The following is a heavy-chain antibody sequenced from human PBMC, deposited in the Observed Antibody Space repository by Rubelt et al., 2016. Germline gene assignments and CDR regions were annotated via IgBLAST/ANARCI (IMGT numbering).Heavy chain of an antibody. Sequence: AMNWVRQAPGQGLEWMGWINTNTGNPMYAQGFTGRFVFSLDTSVSTAYLQISSLKAEDTAVYYCARELVAVARRAAAAGYWGQGTLVTVSS. V-gene: IGHV7-4-1*02. CDR3: ARELVAVARRAAAAGY. D-gene: IGHD6-13*01. CDR1: A. J-gene: IGHJ4*02. CDR2: INTNTGNP.